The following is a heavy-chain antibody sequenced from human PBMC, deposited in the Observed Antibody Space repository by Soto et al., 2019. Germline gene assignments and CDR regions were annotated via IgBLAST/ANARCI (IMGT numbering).Heavy chain of an antibody. CDR1: GFTFSSYW. CDR2: VKGDGTNA. CDR3: ARDSEGPDY. J-gene: IGHJ4*02. Sequence: EVQLVESGGGLVQPGGSLRLSCAVSGFTFSSYWMHWVRQAPGKGLVWVSRVKGDGTNARYADYVKGRFTISRDNAKNTLYLQMSSVTAEDTALYFCARDSEGPDYWGQGTLVTVSS. V-gene: IGHV3-74*01.